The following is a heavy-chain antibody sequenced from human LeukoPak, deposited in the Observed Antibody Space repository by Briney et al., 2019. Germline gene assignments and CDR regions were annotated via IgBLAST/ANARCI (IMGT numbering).Heavy chain of an antibody. D-gene: IGHD3-10*01. CDR2: MNPNSGNT. Sequence: AXXXVSCKASGYTFTSYDINWVRQAPGQGLEWMGWMNPNSGNTVYAQKFQGRDNMNRNTSISTAYMELSSLRSEDTAVYYCARATYGSGSYYNGMGYWGQGTLVTVSS. CDR1: GYTFTSYD. CDR3: ARATYGSGSYYNGMGY. J-gene: IGHJ4*02. V-gene: IGHV1-8*01.